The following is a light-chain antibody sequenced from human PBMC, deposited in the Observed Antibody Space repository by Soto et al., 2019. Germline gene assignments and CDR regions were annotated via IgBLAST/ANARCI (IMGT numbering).Light chain of an antibody. CDR2: LNSDGSH. CDR3: QTWGSGIVV. V-gene: IGLV4-69*01. J-gene: IGLJ2*01. CDR1: SGHSNYA. Sequence: QPVLTQSPSASASLGASVKLTCTLSSGHSNYAIAWHQQQSEKGPRYLMKLNSDGSHSKGDGIPDRFSGSSSGAERYLNICSLQSEDEADYYCQTWGSGIVVCGGATKLTVL.